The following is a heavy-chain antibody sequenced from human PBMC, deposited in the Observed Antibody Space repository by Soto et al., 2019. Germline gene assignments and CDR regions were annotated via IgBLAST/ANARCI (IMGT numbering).Heavy chain of an antibody. V-gene: IGHV4-39*01. Sequence: PSETLSLTCTVSGGSISSSSYYWGWIRQPPGKGLEWIGSIYYSGSTYYNPSLKSRVTISVDTSKNQFSLKLRSVTAADTAVYYGARHEAGWYFDSWGQGTLVTSPQ. CDR3: ARHEAGWYFDS. CDR1: GGSISSSSYY. CDR2: IYYSGST. J-gene: IGHJ4*02. D-gene: IGHD6-25*01.